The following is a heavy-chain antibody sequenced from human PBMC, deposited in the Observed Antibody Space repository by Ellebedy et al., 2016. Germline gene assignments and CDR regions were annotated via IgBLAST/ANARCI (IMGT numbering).Heavy chain of an antibody. CDR3: AKHPNDYWTGYNLYFDS. CDR2: TGGSASRT. Sequence: GGSLRLSCAASGFTFSNYAMSWVRQAPGKGLEWVSATGGSASRTDYADSVKGRFTISRDNSKNTLFLEMNNLRAEDTAVYYCAKHPNDYWTGYNLYFDSWGQGTLVTVSS. CDR1: GFTFSNYA. D-gene: IGHD3/OR15-3a*01. J-gene: IGHJ4*02. V-gene: IGHV3-23*01.